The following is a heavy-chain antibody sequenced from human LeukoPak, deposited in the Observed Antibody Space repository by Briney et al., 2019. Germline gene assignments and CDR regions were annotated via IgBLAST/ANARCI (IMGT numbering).Heavy chain of an antibody. CDR2: IYPGDSDT. Sequence: GESLQISCKGSGYNFTNYWIGWLRQMPGKGLEWMGTIYPGDSDTRYSPSFQGQVTISADKSISTAYLQWSSLKASDTAMYYCARILTGRPDYWGQGTLVTVSS. CDR3: ARILTGRPDY. J-gene: IGHJ4*02. D-gene: IGHD3-9*01. V-gene: IGHV5-51*01. CDR1: GYNFTNYW.